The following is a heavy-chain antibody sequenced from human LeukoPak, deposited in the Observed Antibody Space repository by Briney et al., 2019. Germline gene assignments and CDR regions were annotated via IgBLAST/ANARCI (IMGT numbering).Heavy chain of an antibody. Sequence: GGSLRLSCAASGFTFSSYAMHWVRQAPGKELEWVAVISYDGSNKYYADSVKGRFTISRDNSKNTLYLQMNSLRAEDTAVYYCARDYPYYYDSSGFFIWGQGTMVTVSS. D-gene: IGHD3-22*01. CDR2: ISYDGSNK. CDR1: GFTFSSYA. CDR3: ARDYPYYYDSSGFFI. J-gene: IGHJ3*02. V-gene: IGHV3-30*04.